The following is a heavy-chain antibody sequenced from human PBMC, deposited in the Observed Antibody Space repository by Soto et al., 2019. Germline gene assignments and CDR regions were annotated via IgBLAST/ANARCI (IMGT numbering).Heavy chain of an antibody. J-gene: IGHJ6*02. CDR1: GFTFSSYG. CDR3: AKDRKIGYNNAV. CDR2: ISYDGSNK. V-gene: IGHV3-30*18. Sequence: GGSLRLSCAASGFTFSSYGMHWVRQTPGKGLEWVAVISYDGSNKYYADSVKGRFTISRDNSKNTLYLQMNSLRAEDTAVYYLAKDRKIGYNNAVCAQRTTVTVSS. D-gene: IGHD5-12*01.